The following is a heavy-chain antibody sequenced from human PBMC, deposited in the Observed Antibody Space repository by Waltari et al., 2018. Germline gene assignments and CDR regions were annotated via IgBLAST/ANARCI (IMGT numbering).Heavy chain of an antibody. CDR2: ISYDGSNK. CDR1: GFTFSSYG. V-gene: IGHV3-30*18. D-gene: IGHD2-21*01. Sequence: QVQLVESGGGVVQPGRSLRLSCAASGFTFSSYGMHWVRQAPGKGLEWVAVISYDGSNKYYADSVKGRFTISRDNSKNTLYLQMNSRRAEDTAVYYCAKDGENGMDVWGQGTTVTVSS. CDR3: AKDGENGMDV. J-gene: IGHJ6*02.